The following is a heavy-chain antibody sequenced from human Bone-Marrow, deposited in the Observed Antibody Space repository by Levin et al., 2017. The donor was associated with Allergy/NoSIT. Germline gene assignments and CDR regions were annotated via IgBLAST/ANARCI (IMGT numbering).Heavy chain of an antibody. Sequence: PSETLSLTCTVSGGSISSYYWSWIRQPPGKGLEWIGYIYYSGSTNYNPSLKSRVTISVDTSKNQFSLKLSSVTAADTAVYYCARLRAYNWNSVGPNWFDPWGQGTLVTVSS. J-gene: IGHJ5*02. CDR2: IYYSGST. CDR3: ARLRAYNWNSVGPNWFDP. CDR1: GGSISSYY. V-gene: IGHV4-59*08. D-gene: IGHD1-7*01.